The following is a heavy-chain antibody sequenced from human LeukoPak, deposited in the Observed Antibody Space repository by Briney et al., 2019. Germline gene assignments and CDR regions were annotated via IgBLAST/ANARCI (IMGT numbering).Heavy chain of an antibody. D-gene: IGHD3-22*01. Sequence: GGSLRLSCAASGFSFSSYGMHWVRQAPGKGLEWVAVIWNDGSNKYYADSVKGRFTISRDNSKNTLYLQMNSLRAEDTAVYYCARIHSLYYYDSSGYGAFDIWGQGTMVTVSS. V-gene: IGHV3-33*01. CDR3: ARIHSLYYYDSSGYGAFDI. CDR2: IWNDGSNK. CDR1: GFSFSSYG. J-gene: IGHJ3*02.